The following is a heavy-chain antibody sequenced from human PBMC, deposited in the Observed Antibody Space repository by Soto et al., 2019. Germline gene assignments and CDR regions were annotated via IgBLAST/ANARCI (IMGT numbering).Heavy chain of an antibody. CDR3: ARTQTYNVFLSGSYTNYFAH. D-gene: IGHD3-3*01. V-gene: IGHV4-59*01. Sequence: SETLSLTCIVSGGSISSYYWSWIRQPPGKGLEWIGYIYYSGSTNYNPSLKSRVTISVDTSKKQFSLKLSSVTAADTAVYYCARTQTYNVFLSGSYTNYFAHWGPGTLVTVSS. CDR1: GGSISSYY. J-gene: IGHJ4*02. CDR2: IYYSGST.